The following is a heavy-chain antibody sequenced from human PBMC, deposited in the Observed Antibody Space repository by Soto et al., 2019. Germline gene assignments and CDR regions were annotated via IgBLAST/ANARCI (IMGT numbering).Heavy chain of an antibody. Sequence: GASVKVSCKASGYTFTSYAMHWVRQAPGQRIEWMGWINAGNGNTKYSQKFQGRVTITRDTSASTAYMELSSLRSEDTAVHYCARASFTMIVVVSFDDAFDIWGQGTMVTVSS. CDR1: GYTFTSYA. CDR2: INAGNGNT. CDR3: ARASFTMIVVVSFDDAFDI. J-gene: IGHJ3*02. V-gene: IGHV1-3*01. D-gene: IGHD3-22*01.